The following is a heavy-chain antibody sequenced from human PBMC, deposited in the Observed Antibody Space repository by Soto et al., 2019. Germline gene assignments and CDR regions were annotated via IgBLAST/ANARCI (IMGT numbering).Heavy chain of an antibody. Sequence: GGSLRLSCAASGFTFSSYAMHWVRQAPGKGLEWVAVISYDGSNKYYADYVKGRFTISRDNSKNTLYLQMNSLRAEDTAVYYCARQYSSSSHNWFDPWGQGTLVTVSS. V-gene: IGHV3-30-3*01. CDR2: ISYDGSNK. CDR3: ARQYSSSSHNWFDP. D-gene: IGHD6-6*01. CDR1: GFTFSSYA. J-gene: IGHJ5*02.